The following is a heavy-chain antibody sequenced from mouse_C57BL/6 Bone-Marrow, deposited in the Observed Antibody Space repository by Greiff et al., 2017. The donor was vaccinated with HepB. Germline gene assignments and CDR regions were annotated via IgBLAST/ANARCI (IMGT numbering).Heavy chain of an antibody. CDR2: IDPSDSYT. D-gene: IGHD1-1*01. V-gene: IGHV1-59*01. Sequence: VQLQQPGAELVRPGTSVKLSCKASGYTFTSYWMHWVKQRPGQGLEWIVVIDPSDSYTNYNQKFKGKATLTVDTSSSTAYMQLSSLTSEDSAVYYCARRIYYYGSREDYWGQGTSVTVSS. CDR3: ARRIYYYGSREDY. J-gene: IGHJ4*01. CDR1: GYTFTSYW.